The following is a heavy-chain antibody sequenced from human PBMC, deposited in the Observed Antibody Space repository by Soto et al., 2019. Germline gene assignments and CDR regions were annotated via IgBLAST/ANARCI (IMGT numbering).Heavy chain of an antibody. CDR1: GGTFSSYA. CDR2: IIPIFGTA. CDR3: ARDWALVVVAATTGMDV. D-gene: IGHD2-15*01. J-gene: IGHJ6*02. Sequence: SVKVCCKASGGTFSSYAISWVRQAPGQGLEWMGGIIPIFGTANYAQKFQGRVTITADESTSTAYMELSSLRSEDTAVYYCARDWALVVVAATTGMDVWGQGTTVTVSS. V-gene: IGHV1-69*13.